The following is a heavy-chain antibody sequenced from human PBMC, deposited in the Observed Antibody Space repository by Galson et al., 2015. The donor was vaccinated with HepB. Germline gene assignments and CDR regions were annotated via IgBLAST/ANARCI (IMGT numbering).Heavy chain of an antibody. CDR2: ISGSGGST. Sequence: SLRLSCAASGFTFSSYAMSWVRQAPGKGLEWVSAISGSGGSTYYADSVKGRYTISRDNSKNTLYLQMNSLRAEDTAVYYCAKIPVVPAGPWASSSAKNYYDSSGYYDYWGQGTLVTVSS. CDR3: AKIPVVPAGPWASSSAKNYYDSSGYYDY. J-gene: IGHJ4*02. CDR1: GFTFSSYA. D-gene: IGHD3-22*01. V-gene: IGHV3-23*01.